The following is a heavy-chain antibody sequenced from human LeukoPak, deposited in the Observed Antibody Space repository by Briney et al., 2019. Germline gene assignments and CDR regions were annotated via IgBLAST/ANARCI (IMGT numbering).Heavy chain of an antibody. V-gene: IGHV4-39*01. D-gene: IGHD3-22*01. Sequence: SETLSLTCTVSGGSISSSSYYWGWIRQPPGQGLERIGSIYYSGSTYYNPSLKSRVTISVDTSKTQFSLKLSSVTAADTAVHYCARHVVGYSYDSSGGSLDYWGQGTLVTVSS. J-gene: IGHJ4*02. CDR1: GGSISSSSYY. CDR2: IYYSGST. CDR3: ARHVVGYSYDSSGGSLDY.